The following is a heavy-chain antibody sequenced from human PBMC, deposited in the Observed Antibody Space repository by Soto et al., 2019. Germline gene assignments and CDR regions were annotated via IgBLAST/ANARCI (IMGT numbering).Heavy chain of an antibody. CDR2: IYSGGST. D-gene: IGHD5-12*01. CDR1: GFTVSSNY. J-gene: IGHJ4*02. V-gene: IGHV3-53*01. Sequence: LRLSCAASGFTVSSNYMSWVRQAPGKGLEWVSVIYSGGSTYYADSVKGRFTISRDNSKNTLYLQMNSLRAEDTAVYYCARDSEMATDYWGQGTLVTVSS. CDR3: ARDSEMATDY.